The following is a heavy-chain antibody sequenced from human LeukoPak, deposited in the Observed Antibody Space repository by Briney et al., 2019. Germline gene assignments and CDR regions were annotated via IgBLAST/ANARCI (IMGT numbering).Heavy chain of an antibody. J-gene: IGHJ4*02. D-gene: IGHD3-22*01. CDR1: GYTFTDYY. CDR3: ARASYYYDSSGYPGYYFDY. V-gene: IGHV1-2*02. CDR2: INPNSGGT. Sequence: VASVKVSCKASGYTFTDYYMHWVRQAPGQGLEWMGWINPNSGGTNYAQKFQGRVTMTRDTSISTAYMELSRLRSDDTAVYYCARASYYYDSSGYPGYYFDYWGQGTLVTVPS.